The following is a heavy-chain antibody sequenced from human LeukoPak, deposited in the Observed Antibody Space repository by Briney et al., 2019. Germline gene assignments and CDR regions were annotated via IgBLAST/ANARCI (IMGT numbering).Heavy chain of an antibody. V-gene: IGHV3-21*01. J-gene: IGHJ5*02. Sequence: PGGSLRLSCAASGFTFSSYSMNWVRQTPGKGLEWVSSISSSSSYIYYADSVKGRFTISRDNAKNSLYLQMNSLRAEDTAVYYCARGSRSYNWFDPWGQGTLVTVSS. CDR1: GFTFSSYS. CDR3: ARGSRSYNWFDP. CDR2: ISSSSSYI.